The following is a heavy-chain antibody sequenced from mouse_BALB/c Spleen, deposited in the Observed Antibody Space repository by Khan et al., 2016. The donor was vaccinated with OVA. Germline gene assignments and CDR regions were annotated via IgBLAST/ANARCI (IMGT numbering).Heavy chain of an antibody. J-gene: IGHJ3*01. D-gene: IGHD3-1*01. CDR1: GYTFTSYD. V-gene: IGHV1S136*01. CDR3: ARGVLGLQTCFAY. Sequence: VRLQQSGPELVKPGASVKMSCKASGYTFTSYDMHWVKQKPGQGLEWIGYINPYNDYTKINEKFKGQATLTSDKSSRTAYMELSSLTSEDSAVYYCARGVLGLQTCFAYWGQGTLVTVSA. CDR2: INPYNDYT.